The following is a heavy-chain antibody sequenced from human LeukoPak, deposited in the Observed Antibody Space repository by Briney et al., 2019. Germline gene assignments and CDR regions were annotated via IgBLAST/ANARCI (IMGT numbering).Heavy chain of an antibody. J-gene: IGHJ4*02. CDR3: ARSNWNDPFDY. V-gene: IGHV4-39*01. CDR2: SYYSGST. CDR1: GGSISSTSYY. Sequence: SETLSLTCNVSGGSISSTSYYWDWIRQPPGKGLEWIGSSYYSGSTYYNPSLKSRVTISVDTSKYQFSLRLSSVTAADTAVYYCARSNWNDPFDYWGQGTLVTVSS. D-gene: IGHD1-20*01.